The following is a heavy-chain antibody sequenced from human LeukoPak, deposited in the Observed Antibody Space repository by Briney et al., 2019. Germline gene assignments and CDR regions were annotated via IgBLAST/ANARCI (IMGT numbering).Heavy chain of an antibody. Sequence: GGSLRLSCAASGFTFSSYAMIWVRQARGKGLEWVSAISGSGGSTYYADSVRGRFTISRDNSKNTLYLQMNRLRAEDTAVYYCAKDAPVNIVVVPAANSWGQGTLVTASS. D-gene: IGHD2-2*01. CDR2: ISGSGGST. V-gene: IGHV3-23*01. CDR1: GFTFSSYA. CDR3: AKDAPVNIVVVPAANS. J-gene: IGHJ4*02.